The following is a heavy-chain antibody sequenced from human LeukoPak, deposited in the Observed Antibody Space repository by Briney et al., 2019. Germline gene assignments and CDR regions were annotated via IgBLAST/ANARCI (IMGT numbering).Heavy chain of an antibody. CDR2: IFYSGIS. CDR3: AGLFSGYDPLDY. J-gene: IGHJ4*02. Sequence: PSETLSLTCTVSGDSISRYYWSWIRQSPGKGLEWIGYIFYSGISNYNPSLKSRVTVSVDTSKNQVSLKLRSVTAADTAVYYCAGLFSGYDPLDYWGQGTLVTVSS. D-gene: IGHD5-12*01. CDR1: GDSISRYY. V-gene: IGHV4-59*03.